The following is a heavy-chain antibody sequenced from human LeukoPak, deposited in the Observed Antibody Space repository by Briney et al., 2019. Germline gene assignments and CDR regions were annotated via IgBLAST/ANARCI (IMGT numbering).Heavy chain of an antibody. J-gene: IGHJ4*02. CDR3: ARGAMYWRGSFDY. V-gene: IGHV3-23*01. CDR1: GFTFSSYG. CDR2: ISGSGGST. Sequence: PGGSLRLSCAASGFTFSSYGMSWVRQAPGKGLEWVSAISGSGGSTYYADSVKGRFTISRDNSKNTLYLQMNSLRAEDTAVYYCARGAMYWRGSFDYWGQGTLVTVSS. D-gene: IGHD3-3*01.